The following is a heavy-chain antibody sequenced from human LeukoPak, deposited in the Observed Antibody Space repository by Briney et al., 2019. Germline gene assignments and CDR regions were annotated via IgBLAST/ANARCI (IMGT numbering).Heavy chain of an antibody. J-gene: IGHJ3*02. V-gene: IGHV4-38-2*01. Sequence: SETLSLTCAVSGYSISSGYYWGWIRQPPGKGLEWIGSIYHSGSTYYNPSLKSRVTISVDTSKNQFSLKLSSVTAADTAVYYCARNKSTVTTSRHDAFDIWGQGTMVTVSS. CDR2: IYHSGST. CDR3: ARNKSTVTTSRHDAFDI. CDR1: GYSISSGYY. D-gene: IGHD4-17*01.